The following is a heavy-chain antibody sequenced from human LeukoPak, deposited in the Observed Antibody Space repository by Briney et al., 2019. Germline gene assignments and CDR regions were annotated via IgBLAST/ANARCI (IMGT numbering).Heavy chain of an antibody. Sequence: GGSLRLSCAASGFAFSSFAMGWVRQSPGKGLQWLSTINRGGNTTFYADSVKGRFTISRDNSKNTLYLHMDSLRPDDTAIYYCTKELHVAVAVADYYYFYMDVWGRGTAVTVPS. CDR3: TKELHVAVAVADYYYFYMDV. CDR1: GFAFSSFA. CDR2: INRGGNTT. D-gene: IGHD6-19*01. J-gene: IGHJ6*03. V-gene: IGHV3-23*01.